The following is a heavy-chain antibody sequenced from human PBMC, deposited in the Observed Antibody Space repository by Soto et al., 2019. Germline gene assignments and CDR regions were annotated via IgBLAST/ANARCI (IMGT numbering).Heavy chain of an antibody. J-gene: IGHJ4*02. Sequence: GGSLRLSCGASRFTFSSYAMHWVRQAPGKGLEWVAVISYDGSNKYYADSVKGRFTISRDNSKNTLYLQMNSLRAEDTAVYYCARVPQQLVTIPYYFDYWGQGTLVTVSS. D-gene: IGHD6-13*01. CDR1: RFTFSSYA. CDR3: ARVPQQLVTIPYYFDY. CDR2: ISYDGSNK. V-gene: IGHV3-30-3*01.